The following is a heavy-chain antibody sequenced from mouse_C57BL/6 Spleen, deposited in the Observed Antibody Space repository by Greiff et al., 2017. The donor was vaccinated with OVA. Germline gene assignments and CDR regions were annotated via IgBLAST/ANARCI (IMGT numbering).Heavy chain of an antibody. CDR2: IYPSDSET. J-gene: IGHJ2*01. CDR1: GYTFTSYW. V-gene: IGHV1-61*01. Sequence: QVQLQQSGAELVRPGSSVKLSCKASGYTFTSYWMDWVKQRPGQGLEWIGNIYPSDSETHYNQKFKDKATLTVDKSSSTAYMQLSSLTSEDSAVYYCARENPYYFDYWGQGTTLTVSS. CDR3: ARENPYYFDY.